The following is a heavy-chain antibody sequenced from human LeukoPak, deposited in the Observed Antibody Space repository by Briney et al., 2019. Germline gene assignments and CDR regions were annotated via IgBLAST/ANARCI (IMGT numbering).Heavy chain of an antibody. CDR2: ISYDGSNK. Sequence: GGSLRLSCAASGFTFSSYAMHWVRQAPGKGLEWVAVISYDGSNKYYADSVKGRFTISRDNSKNTLYLQMNSLRAKDTAVYYCARDLYGWDYWGQGTLVTVSS. CDR3: ARDLYGWDY. V-gene: IGHV3-30*04. D-gene: IGHD3-16*01. J-gene: IGHJ4*02. CDR1: GFTFSSYA.